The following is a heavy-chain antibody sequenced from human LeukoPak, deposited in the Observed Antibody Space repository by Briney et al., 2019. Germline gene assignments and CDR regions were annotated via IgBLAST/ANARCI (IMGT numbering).Heavy chain of an antibody. J-gene: IGHJ4*02. D-gene: IGHD5-24*01. V-gene: IGHV4-34*01. CDR3: ASAQKPVDGYNDGRGSPFDY. Sequence: SETLSLTCAVYRGSFSGYYWSCIREPPGKGLEWIGEIHHSGSTNYNPSLKSRVTISVDTSKNQFSLKLSSVTAADTAVYYCASAQKPVDGYNDGRGSPFDYWGQGTLVTVSS. CDR2: IHHSGST. CDR1: RGSFSGYY.